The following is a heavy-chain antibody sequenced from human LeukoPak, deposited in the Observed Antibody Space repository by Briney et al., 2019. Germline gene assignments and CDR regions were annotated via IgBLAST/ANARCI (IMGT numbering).Heavy chain of an antibody. D-gene: IGHD2-21*02. CDR1: GFALSDYA. Sequence: GGSLRLSCAASGFALSDYAINWARQAPGKGLEWVSSISSGATYIYYADSVKGRFTISRDSANNSLSLQMDSLRAEDTAVYYCTRGRRFCGGDCHSWFDSWGQGTLVTVSS. V-gene: IGHV3-21*01. J-gene: IGHJ5*01. CDR2: ISSGATYI. CDR3: TRGRRFCGGDCHSWFDS.